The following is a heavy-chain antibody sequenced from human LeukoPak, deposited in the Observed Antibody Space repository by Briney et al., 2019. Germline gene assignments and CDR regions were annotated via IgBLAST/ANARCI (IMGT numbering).Heavy chain of an antibody. CDR3: ATDRGAL. V-gene: IGHV3-7*03. CDR2: IKQYGREI. CDR1: GFTFSSHW. Sequence: GGSLRLSCAASGFTFSSHWMNWVRQAPGKGLGWVAQIKQYGREIYYLDSVKGRFTISRDDADNSGFLQMNSLRVEDTAVYYCATDRGALWGQGTLVTVSS. D-gene: IGHD5-12*01. J-gene: IGHJ4*02.